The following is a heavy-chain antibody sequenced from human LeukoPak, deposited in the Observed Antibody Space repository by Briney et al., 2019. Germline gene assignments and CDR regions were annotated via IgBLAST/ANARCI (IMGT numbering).Heavy chain of an antibody. J-gene: IGHJ3*02. Sequence: GGSLRLSCAASGFTFSSYSMNWVRQAPGKGLEWVSSISSSSSYIYYADSAKGRFTISRDNAKNSLYLQMNSLRAEDTAVYYCARWYYDFWSGPGFDIWGQGTMVTVSS. CDR1: GFTFSSYS. D-gene: IGHD3-3*01. CDR3: ARWYYDFWSGPGFDI. V-gene: IGHV3-21*01. CDR2: ISSSSSYI.